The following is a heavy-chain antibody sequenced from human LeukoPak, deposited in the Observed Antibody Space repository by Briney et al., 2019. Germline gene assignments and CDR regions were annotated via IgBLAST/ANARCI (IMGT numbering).Heavy chain of an antibody. CDR2: ISGSGDNT. D-gene: IGHD3-22*01. J-gene: IGHJ4*02. CDR3: AKGSYYDSSGSFYFDY. Sequence: GGSPRLSCAASGFTFSSYAMSWVRQAPGKGLEWVSGISGSGDNTYYADSVKGRFTISRDNSKNTLYVQVNSLGTEDTAAYYCAKGSYYDSSGSFYFDYRGQGTLVTVSS. CDR1: GFTFSSYA. V-gene: IGHV3-23*01.